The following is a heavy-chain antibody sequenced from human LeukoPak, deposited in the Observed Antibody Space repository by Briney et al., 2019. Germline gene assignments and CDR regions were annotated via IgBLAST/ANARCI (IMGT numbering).Heavy chain of an antibody. CDR1: GGSISSYY. J-gene: IGHJ4*02. CDR3: ARGVGSSWYYFDY. Sequence: SETLSLTCIVSGGSISSYYSSWIRHPPGEGLEWIGYIHYSGITKYNPSLKSRVTISVDMPKNQFSLKLSSVTAADTAVYYCARGVGSSWYYFDYWGQGTLVTVSS. D-gene: IGHD6-13*01. V-gene: IGHV4-59*01. CDR2: IHYSGIT.